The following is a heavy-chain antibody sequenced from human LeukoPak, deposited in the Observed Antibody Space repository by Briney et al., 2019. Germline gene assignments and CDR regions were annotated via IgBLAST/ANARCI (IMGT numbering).Heavy chain of an antibody. CDR3: ARRGYSGYDPRPGGFDY. D-gene: IGHD5-12*01. CDR1: GYSFATYW. CDR2: IYPGDSDT. J-gene: IGHJ4*02. Sequence: PGESLKISCKGSGYSFATYWIGWVRQMPGKGLEWMGIIYPGDSDTRYSPSFQGQVTISADKSISTAYLQWSSLKASDTAMYYCARRGYSGYDPRPGGFDYWGQGTLVTVSS. V-gene: IGHV5-51*01.